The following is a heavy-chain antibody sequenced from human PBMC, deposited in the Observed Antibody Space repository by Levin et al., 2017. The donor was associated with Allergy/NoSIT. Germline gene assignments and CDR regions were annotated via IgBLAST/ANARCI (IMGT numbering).Heavy chain of an antibody. CDR1: GFTFSSYG. D-gene: IGHD2-2*01. V-gene: IGHV3-30*18. CDR2: ISYDGSNK. CDR3: AKDDRLGSSRPDWFDP. Sequence: GESLKISCAASGFTFSSYGMHWVRQAPGKGLEWVAVISYDGSNKYYADSVKGRFTISRDNSKNTLYLQMNSLRAEDTAVYYCAKDDRLGSSRPDWFDPWGQGTLVTVSS. J-gene: IGHJ5*02.